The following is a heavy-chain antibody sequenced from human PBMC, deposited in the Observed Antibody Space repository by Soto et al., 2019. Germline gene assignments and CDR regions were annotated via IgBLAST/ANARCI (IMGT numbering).Heavy chain of an antibody. V-gene: IGHV4-39*01. CDR3: ARRKWLSHFDY. CDR2: IYYSGST. J-gene: IGHJ4*02. Sequence: QLQLQESGPGLVKPSETLSLTCTVSGGSISDTTYYWAWIRQPPGKGLEWIVSIYYSGSTHYNPSLKSRVTISVDTSKNLFSLKLSSVTAADTAVYYCARRKWLSHFDYWGQGTLVTVSS. D-gene: IGHD5-18*01. CDR1: GGSISDTTYY.